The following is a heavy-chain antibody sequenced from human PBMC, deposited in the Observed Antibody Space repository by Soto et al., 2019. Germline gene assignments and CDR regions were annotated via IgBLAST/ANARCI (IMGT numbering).Heavy chain of an antibody. Sequence: PGGSLRLSCAASGFTFSSYSMNWVRQAPGKGLEWVSYISSSSSTIYYADSVKGRFTISRDNAKNSLYLQMNSLRAEDTAVYYCAKEEKRYYYYGMDVWGQRPTVTVSS. CDR2: ISSSSSTI. CDR1: GFTFSSYS. J-gene: IGHJ6*02. V-gene: IGHV3-48*01. CDR3: AKEEKRYYYYGMDV.